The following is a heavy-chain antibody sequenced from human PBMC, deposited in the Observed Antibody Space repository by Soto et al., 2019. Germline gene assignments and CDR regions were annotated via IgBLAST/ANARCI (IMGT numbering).Heavy chain of an antibody. V-gene: IGHV3-33*01. Sequence: GGSLRLSCAASGFTFSSYGMHWVRQAPGKGLEWVAVIWYDGSNKYYADSVKGRFTISRDNSKNTLYLQMNSLRTEDTAVYYCARVQEIDSSGYYFPLPPSYYYYGMDVWGQGTTVTVSS. D-gene: IGHD3-22*01. J-gene: IGHJ6*02. CDR1: GFTFSSYG. CDR3: ARVQEIDSSGYYFPLPPSYYYYGMDV. CDR2: IWYDGSNK.